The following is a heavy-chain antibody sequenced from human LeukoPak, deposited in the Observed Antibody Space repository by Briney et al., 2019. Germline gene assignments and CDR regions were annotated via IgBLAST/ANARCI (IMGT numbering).Heavy chain of an antibody. CDR3: ARDANQLENPVFRDFWSGYSKYDGSKIDY. CDR2: INSEGRST. V-gene: IGHV3-74*01. D-gene: IGHD3-3*01. Sequence: PGECLRLCCAVSGFPFSSYWMPWVRQAPGRGLVWVSRINSEGRSTSYADSVRGRFTISRDNAKNTLYLQMNSLRAEDTAVYYCARDANQLENPVFRDFWSGYSKYDGSKIDYWGQGTLVTVSS. CDR1: GFPFSSYW. J-gene: IGHJ4*02.